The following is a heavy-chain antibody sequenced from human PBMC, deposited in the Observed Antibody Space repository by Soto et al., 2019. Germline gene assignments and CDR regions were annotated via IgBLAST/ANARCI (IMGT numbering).Heavy chain of an antibody. CDR2: ISAHNGNT. Sequence: QVHLVQSGAEVKKPGASVKVSCKASGYTFTNYGITWVRQAPGQGLEWMGWISAHNGNTDYAQKLQGRVIVTRDTSPSTAYMELRSLISDDTAVDYWARGRYGDYWGQGALVTVSS. CDR3: ARGRYGDY. CDR1: GYTFTNYG. D-gene: IGHD1-1*01. J-gene: IGHJ4*02. V-gene: IGHV1-18*01.